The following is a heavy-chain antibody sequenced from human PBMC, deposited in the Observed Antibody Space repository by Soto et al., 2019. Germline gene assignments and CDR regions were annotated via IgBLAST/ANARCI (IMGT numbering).Heavy chain of an antibody. CDR1: GGSISTYY. J-gene: IGHJ6*02. CDR2: IYYSGST. CDR3: ARDRRRLGKYYDYGMDV. Sequence: QVQLQESGPGLVKPSETLSLTCAVSGGSISTYYWNWIRQSPGKGLELIGYIYYSGSTNYNPSLKSRVTILVDTSKNQFSLKLRSVTAADTDVYYCARDRRRLGKYYDYGMDVWGQGTAVTVSS. V-gene: IGHV4-59*01.